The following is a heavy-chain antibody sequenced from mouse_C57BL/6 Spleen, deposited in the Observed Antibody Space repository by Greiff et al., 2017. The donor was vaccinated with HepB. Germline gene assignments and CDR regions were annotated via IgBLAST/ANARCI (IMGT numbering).Heavy chain of an antibody. CDR3: ARERDYYGKGAMDY. D-gene: IGHD1-1*01. CDR2: IYPGDGDT. CDR1: GYAFSSSW. Sequence: VKLQQSGPELVKPGASVKISCKASGYAFSSSWMNWVKQRPGKGLEWIGRIYPGDGDTNYNGKFKGKATLTADKSSSTAYMQLSSLTSEDSAVYFCARERDYYGKGAMDYWGQGTSVTVSS. J-gene: IGHJ4*01. V-gene: IGHV1-82*01.